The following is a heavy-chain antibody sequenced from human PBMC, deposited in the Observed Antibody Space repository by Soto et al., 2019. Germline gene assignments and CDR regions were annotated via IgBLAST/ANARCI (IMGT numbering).Heavy chain of an antibody. J-gene: IGHJ4*02. CDR2: INNSGST. V-gene: IGHV4-59*01. CDR1: SGSISNYY. Sequence: SETLSLTCTVSSGSISNYYWSWIRQPPGKGLEWIGYINNSGSTKYNPPLRSRVTISVDTSKNQYSLKLTSVTAADTAVYYCARGAVYDILTGYAHGWADYWGQGILVTVS. D-gene: IGHD3-9*01. CDR3: ARGAVYDILTGYAHGWADY.